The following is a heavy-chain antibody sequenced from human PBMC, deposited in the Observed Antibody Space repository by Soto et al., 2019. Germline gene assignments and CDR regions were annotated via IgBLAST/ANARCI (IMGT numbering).Heavy chain of an antibody. J-gene: IGHJ4*02. CDR3: ARDLYNWNEGFDY. Sequence: GGSLRLSCAASGFTFSDYYMSWIRQAPGKGLEWVSYISSSGSTIYYADSVKGRFTISRDNTKNSLYLQMNSLRAEDTAVYYCARDLYNWNEGFDYWGQGTLVTVSS. CDR2: ISSSGSTI. V-gene: IGHV3-11*01. CDR1: GFTFSDYY. D-gene: IGHD1-20*01.